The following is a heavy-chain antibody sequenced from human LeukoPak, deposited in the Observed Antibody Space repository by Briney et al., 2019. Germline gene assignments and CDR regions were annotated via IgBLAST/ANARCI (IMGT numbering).Heavy chain of an antibody. CDR3: ARGRGRQTTDAFDI. Sequence: GESLKISWKGSGYSFTNYWIGGVRQMPGKGLEWMGIIYPGDSDTRYSPSFQGQVTISADKSISTAHLQWISLKASDTAMYYCARGRGRQTTDAFDIWGQGTMVTVSS. CDR1: GYSFTNYW. J-gene: IGHJ3*02. V-gene: IGHV5-51*01. D-gene: IGHD3-16*01. CDR2: IYPGDSDT.